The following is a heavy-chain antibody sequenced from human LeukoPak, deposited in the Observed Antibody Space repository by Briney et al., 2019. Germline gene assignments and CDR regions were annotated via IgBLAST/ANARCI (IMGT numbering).Heavy chain of an antibody. D-gene: IGHD3-22*01. Sequence: GGSLRLSCAASGFTFSSYSMNWVRQAPGKGLEWVSHITASGTAMFYADSVKGRFTISRDNAKNSLYLQMNSLRAEDTAVYYCASGDYDSSGYYYLSRDYWGQGTLVTVSS. CDR1: GFTFSSYS. CDR3: ASGDYDSSGYYYLSRDY. CDR2: ITASGTAM. J-gene: IGHJ4*02. V-gene: IGHV3-48*01.